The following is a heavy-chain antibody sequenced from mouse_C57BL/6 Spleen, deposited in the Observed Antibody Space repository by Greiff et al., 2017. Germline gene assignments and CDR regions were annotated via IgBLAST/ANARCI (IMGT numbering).Heavy chain of an antibody. V-gene: IGHV1-59*01. CDR3: ARTITTVVATEAMDY. Sequence: LQQPGAELVRPGTSVKLSCKASGYTFTSYWMHWVKQRPGQGLEWIGVIDPSDSYTNYNQKFKGKATLTVDTSSSTAYMQLSSLTSEDSAVYYCARTITTVVATEAMDYWGQGTSVTVSS. CDR1: GYTFTSYW. J-gene: IGHJ4*01. D-gene: IGHD1-1*01. CDR2: IDPSDSYT.